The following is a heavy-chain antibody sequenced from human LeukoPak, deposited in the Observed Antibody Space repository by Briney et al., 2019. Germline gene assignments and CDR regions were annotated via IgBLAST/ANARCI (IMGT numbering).Heavy chain of an antibody. CDR2: ISPSGSN. D-gene: IGHD1-14*01. CDR1: GGSFSGYY. CDR3: AGNQGLALNS. V-gene: IGHV4-34*01. J-gene: IGHJ4*02. Sequence: PSETLSLTCAVYGGSFSGYYWSWIRQSPGKGLEWIGQISPSGSNKYNASLKSRVTISVDTSKNQLSLKLSSVTAADTAVHYCAGNQGLALNSWGQGTLVTVSS.